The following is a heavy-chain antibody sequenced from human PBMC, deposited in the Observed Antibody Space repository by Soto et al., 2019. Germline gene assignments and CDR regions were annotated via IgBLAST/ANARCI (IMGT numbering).Heavy chain of an antibody. J-gene: IGHJ4*02. CDR1: GFPFSIYS. CDR2: ITSDTNTI. Sequence: EVQLVESGGGLVQPGGSLRLSCAASGFPFSIYSMNWVRQAPGKGLEWFSYITSDTNTINYADSVKGRFTISRDNAKNSLCLQMNSLRDEDTAVYFCARSVEGHFDYWGQGTVVTVSS. V-gene: IGHV3-48*02. D-gene: IGHD6-19*01. CDR3: ARSVEGHFDY.